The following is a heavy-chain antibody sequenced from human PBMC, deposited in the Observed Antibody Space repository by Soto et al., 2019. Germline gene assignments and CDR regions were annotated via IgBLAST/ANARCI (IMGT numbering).Heavy chain of an antibody. V-gene: IGHV3-23*01. CDR2: ISGSGGST. CDR1: GFTFSSYA. D-gene: IGHD5-18*01. Sequence: GGSLRLSCAASGFTFSSYAMSWVRQAPGKGLEWVSAISGSGGSTYYADSVKGRFTISRDNSKNTLYLQMNSLRAEDTAVYYCAKVISRGYSYGYHYWGQGTLVTVSS. CDR3: AKVISRGYSYGYHY. J-gene: IGHJ4*02.